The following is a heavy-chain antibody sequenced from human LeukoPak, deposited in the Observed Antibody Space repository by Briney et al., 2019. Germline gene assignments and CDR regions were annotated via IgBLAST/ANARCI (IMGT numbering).Heavy chain of an antibody. V-gene: IGHV3-23*01. CDR2: ILPGGGDT. J-gene: IGHJ4*02. Sequence: GRSLRLSCAASGFTFSSYAMTWVRQAPGKGLEWVSTILPGGGDTYYADSVKGRFTISRDTSKNTLYLQMNTLRVEDTAVYYCAKAWPAAGTFDSWGQGSLVTVSS. D-gene: IGHD6-13*01. CDR1: GFTFSSYA. CDR3: AKAWPAAGTFDS.